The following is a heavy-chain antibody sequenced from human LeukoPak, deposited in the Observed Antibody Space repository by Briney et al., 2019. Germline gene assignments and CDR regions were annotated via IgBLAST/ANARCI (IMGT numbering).Heavy chain of an antibody. CDR3: ARGGCSSTSCYPRFNWFDP. CDR2: IYYSGST. CDR1: GGSISSGGYY. Sequence: SQTLSLTCTVSGGSISSGGYYWSRIRQHPGKGLEWIGYIYYSGSTYYNPSLKSRVTISVDTSKNQFSLKLSSVTAADTAVYYCARGGCSSTSCYPRFNWFDPWGQGTLVTVSS. V-gene: IGHV4-31*03. D-gene: IGHD2-2*01. J-gene: IGHJ5*02.